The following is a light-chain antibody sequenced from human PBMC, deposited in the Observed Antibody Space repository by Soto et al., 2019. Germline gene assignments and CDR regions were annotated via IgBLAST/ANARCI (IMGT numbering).Light chain of an antibody. Sequence: EMVMTQSRTSFSMGXRRGANLAXXXSQRVSSNLAWYQQKPGQAPRLRTYGASTRATGIPARFSGSGSGTEFTLTISSLQSEDFAVYYCQQYNNWPRLTFGGGTKVDI. V-gene: IGKV3-15*01. CDR3: QQYNNWPRLT. CDR2: GAS. J-gene: IGKJ4*01. CDR1: QRVSSN.